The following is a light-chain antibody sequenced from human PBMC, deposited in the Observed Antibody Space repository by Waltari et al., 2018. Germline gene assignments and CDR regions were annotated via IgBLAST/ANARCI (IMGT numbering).Light chain of an antibody. J-gene: IGKJ1*01. V-gene: IGKV1-5*03. CDR3: QQYNSYPWT. CDR1: QSISSW. CDR2: EAS. Sequence: DIQMTQSPSTLSASVGDRVTITCRASQSISSWLAWYQQRPGKAPKLLIYEASTLERGVPSRFSCFGSGTQFTLAISSLQPDDFATYYCQQYNSYPWTFGQGTKVEIK.